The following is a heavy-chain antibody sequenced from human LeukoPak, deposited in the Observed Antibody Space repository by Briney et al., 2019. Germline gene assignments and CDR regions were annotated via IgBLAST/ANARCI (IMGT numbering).Heavy chain of an antibody. CDR1: GFSLSTSGVG. CDR3: AHRQDFWSGYLNWFDP. V-gene: IGHV2-5*01. D-gene: IGHD3-3*01. J-gene: IGHJ5*02. CDR2: IYWNDDK. Sequence: ESGPTLVKPTQTLTLTCTFSGFSLSTSGVGVGWIRQPPGKALEWLALIYWNDDKRYSPSLKSRLTITKDTSKNQVVLTMTNMDPVDTATYYCAHRQDFWSGYLNWFDPWGQGTLVTASS.